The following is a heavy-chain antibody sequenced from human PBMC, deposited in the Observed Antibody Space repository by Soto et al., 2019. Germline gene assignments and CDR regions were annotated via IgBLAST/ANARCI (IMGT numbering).Heavy chain of an antibody. V-gene: IGHV1-2*04. D-gene: IGHD6-6*01. Sequence: ASVKGSCKASGYIFPDYYVHWVRPAPGEGLEWMGRINPNGGGTNYAQKFEGWVSMTTDTSISTAYMELSRLNFDDTAVYYCARVEQLVRFDSWGQGTLVTVSS. J-gene: IGHJ4*01. CDR2: INPNGGGT. CDR1: GYIFPDYY. CDR3: ARVEQLVRFDS.